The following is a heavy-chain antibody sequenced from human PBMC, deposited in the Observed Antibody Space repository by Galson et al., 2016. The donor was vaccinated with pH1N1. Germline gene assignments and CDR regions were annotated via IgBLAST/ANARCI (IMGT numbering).Heavy chain of an antibody. CDR3: AKGGATGPNYNDGNISS. D-gene: IGHD1-1*01. Sequence: SLRLSCAASGFSFSTYGMRWVRQAPGKGLDWVAGISGSGDDTYYAHTVRGRFTISRDNSKNTLDLQMNSLTAEDTAIYYCAKGGATGPNYNDGNISSWGQGALVTVSS. CDR1: GFSFSTYG. CDR2: ISGSGDDT. J-gene: IGHJ5*02. V-gene: IGHV3-23*01.